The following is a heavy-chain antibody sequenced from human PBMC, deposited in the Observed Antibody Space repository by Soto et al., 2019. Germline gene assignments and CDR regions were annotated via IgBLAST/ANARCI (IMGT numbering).Heavy chain of an antibody. Sequence: GESLKISCKGSGYSFTSYWIGWVRQMPGKGLEWMGIIYPGDSDTRYSPTFQGQVTISADKSISTAYPQWSSLKASDTAMYYCARANLGYCSGGSCYPGDYYYYYGMDVWGQGTTVTVSS. CDR3: ARANLGYCSGGSCYPGDYYYYYGMDV. D-gene: IGHD2-15*01. CDR1: GYSFTSYW. CDR2: IYPGDSDT. V-gene: IGHV5-51*01. J-gene: IGHJ6*02.